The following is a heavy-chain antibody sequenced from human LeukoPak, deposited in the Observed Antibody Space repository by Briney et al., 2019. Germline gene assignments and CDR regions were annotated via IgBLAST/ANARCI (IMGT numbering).Heavy chain of an antibody. CDR3: TRGPPDYSSFDS. J-gene: IGHJ4*02. Sequence: PGGSLRLSCAASGFNFSAYWMHWVRQAPGKGLVWISRVKSDGSDPIFADSVKGRFTISRDNAKNTMFLQMASLRAEDTAVYYCTRGPPDYSSFDSWGRGTLVTVSS. CDR1: GFNFSAYW. V-gene: IGHV3-74*01. CDR2: VKSDGSDP. D-gene: IGHD6-19*01.